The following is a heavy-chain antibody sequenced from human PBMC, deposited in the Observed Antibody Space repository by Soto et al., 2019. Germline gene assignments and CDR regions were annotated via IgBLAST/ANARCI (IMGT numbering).Heavy chain of an antibody. V-gene: IGHV4-61*01. Sequence: PSETLSLTCTVSGGSVSSGSYYWSWIRQPPGKGLEWIGYIYYSGSTNYNPSLKSRVTISVDTSKNQFSLKLSSVTAADTAVYYCARSGVGDFWSGHQYYYYGMDVWGQGTTVTVSS. J-gene: IGHJ6*02. CDR2: IYYSGST. D-gene: IGHD3-3*01. CDR3: ARSGVGDFWSGHQYYYYGMDV. CDR1: GGSVSSGSYY.